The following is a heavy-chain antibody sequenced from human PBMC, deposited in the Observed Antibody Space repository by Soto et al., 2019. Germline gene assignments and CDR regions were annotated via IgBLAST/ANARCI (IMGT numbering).Heavy chain of an antibody. Sequence: GGSLRLSCAASGFTFSSYAMSWVRQAPGKGLEWVSAISGSGGSTYYADSVKGRFTISRDNSKNTLYLQMNSLRAEDTAVYYCAKKSLLVNTRRKVRSFDPWGQAILGT. CDR2: ISGSGGST. CDR3: AKKSLLVNTRRKVRSFDP. D-gene: IGHD1-26*01. V-gene: IGHV3-23*01. J-gene: IGHJ5*02. CDR1: GFTFSSYA.